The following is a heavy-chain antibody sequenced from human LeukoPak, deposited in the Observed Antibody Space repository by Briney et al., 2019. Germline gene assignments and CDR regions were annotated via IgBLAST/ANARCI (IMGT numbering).Heavy chain of an antibody. CDR1: GGSISSYY. CDR2: IYYSRST. V-gene: IGHV4-59*01. Sequence: SETLSLTCTVSGGSISSYYWSWLRQPPGKGLERIGYIYYSRSTNYNPSLESRVTISVDTSKNQFSLKLSSVTAADTAVYYCARDVHYGAYYYMDVWGKGTTVTVSS. J-gene: IGHJ6*03. CDR3: ARDVHYGAYYYMDV. D-gene: IGHD3-10*01.